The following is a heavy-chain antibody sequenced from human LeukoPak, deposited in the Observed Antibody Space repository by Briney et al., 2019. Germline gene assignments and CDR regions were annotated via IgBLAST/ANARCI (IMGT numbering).Heavy chain of an antibody. J-gene: IGHJ5*02. CDR3: ARIADQWWFDP. CDR2: IYHSGST. D-gene: IGHD6-19*01. Sequence: SETLSLTCAVSGGSISSGGFSLTWIRQPPGKGLEWIGYIYHSGSTYYSPSLESRVTISVDRSNNQFSLNLSSVTAADTAVYYCARIADQWWFDPWGQGTLVTVSS. V-gene: IGHV4-30-2*01. CDR1: GGSISSGGFS.